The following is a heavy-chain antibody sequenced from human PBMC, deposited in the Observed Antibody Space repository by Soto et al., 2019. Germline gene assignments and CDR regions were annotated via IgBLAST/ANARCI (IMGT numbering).Heavy chain of an antibody. Sequence: PSETLSLTCTVSGGSISSSSYYWGWIRQPPGKGLEWIGSIYYSGSTYYNPSLKSRVTISVDTSKNQFSLKLSSVTAADTAVYYCATTGSCRPTSDYWGQGTLVTVSS. CDR3: ATTGSCRPTSDY. V-gene: IGHV4-39*01. D-gene: IGHD2-15*01. CDR2: IYYSGST. J-gene: IGHJ4*02. CDR1: GGSISSSSYY.